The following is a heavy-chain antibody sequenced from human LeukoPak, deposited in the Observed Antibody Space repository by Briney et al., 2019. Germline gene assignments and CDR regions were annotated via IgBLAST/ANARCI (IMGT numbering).Heavy chain of an antibody. CDR3: ARDAGTTFDY. J-gene: IGHJ4*02. D-gene: IGHD1-1*01. CDR2: ISSSSSTI. V-gene: IGHV3-48*04. CDR1: GFTFSNYR. Sequence: GGSLRLSCAASGFTFSNYRMHWVRQAPGKGLEWVSYISSSSSTIYYADSVKGRFTISRDNAKNSLYLQMNSLRAEDTAVYYCARDAGTTFDYWGQGTLVTVSS.